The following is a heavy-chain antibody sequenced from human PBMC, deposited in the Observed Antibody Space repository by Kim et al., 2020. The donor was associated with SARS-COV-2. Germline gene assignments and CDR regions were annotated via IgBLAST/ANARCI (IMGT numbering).Heavy chain of an antibody. CDR2: INPSGGST. Sequence: ASVKVSCKASGYTFTSYYMHWVRQAPGQGLEWTGIINPSGGSTSYAQKFQGRVTMTRDTSTSTVYMELSSLRSEDTAVYYCAGDLVVVPAKYGMDVWGQGTTVTVSS. V-gene: IGHV1-46*01. CDR1: GYTFTSYY. CDR3: AGDLVVVPAKYGMDV. D-gene: IGHD2-2*01. J-gene: IGHJ6*02.